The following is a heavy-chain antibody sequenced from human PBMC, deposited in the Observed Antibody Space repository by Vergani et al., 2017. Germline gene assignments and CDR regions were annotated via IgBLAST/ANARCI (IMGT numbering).Heavy chain of an antibody. CDR2: ISSSSSYI. Sequence: VQLVESGGSVVQPGRSLRLSCAASGFTFSSYSMNWVRQAPGKGLEWVSSISSSSSYIYYADSVKGRFTISRDNAKNSLYLQMNSLRAEDTAVYYCARKQQWLVNYYYYYGMDVWGQGP. CDR1: GFTFSSYS. CDR3: ARKQQWLVNYYYYYGMDV. V-gene: IGHV3-21*01. J-gene: IGHJ6*02. D-gene: IGHD6-19*01.